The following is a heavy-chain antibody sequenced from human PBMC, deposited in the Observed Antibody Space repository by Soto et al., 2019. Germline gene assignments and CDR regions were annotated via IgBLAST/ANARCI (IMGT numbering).Heavy chain of an antibody. D-gene: IGHD3-22*01. Sequence: GASVKVSCKASGYTFTYRYLHWVRQAPGQALEWMGWINVGNGNTRYSQKFQGRLTLTRDTPGNTAYLELNSLISEDTAVYYCATPQDYDGCLDSWGQGTLVTVSS. CDR1: GYTFTYRY. CDR3: ATPQDYDGCLDS. V-gene: IGHV1-3*01. J-gene: IGHJ1*01. CDR2: INVGNGNT.